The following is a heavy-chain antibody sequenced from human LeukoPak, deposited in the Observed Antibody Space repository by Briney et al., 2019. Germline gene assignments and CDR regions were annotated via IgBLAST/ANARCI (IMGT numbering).Heavy chain of an antibody. V-gene: IGHV3-48*03. D-gene: IGHD3-22*01. J-gene: IGHJ4*02. Sequence: PGGSLRLSCAASGFTFSSYEMNWVRQARGKGLEWVSYISSSGSTMYYADSVKGRFTISRDNAKNSLYLQMNSLRAEDTAVYYCARDNYDSSGYYFDWGQGTLVTVSS. CDR2: ISSSGSTM. CDR3: ARDNYDSSGYYFD. CDR1: GFTFSSYE.